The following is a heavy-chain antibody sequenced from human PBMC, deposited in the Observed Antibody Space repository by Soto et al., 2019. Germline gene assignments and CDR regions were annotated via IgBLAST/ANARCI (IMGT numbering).Heavy chain of an antibody. Sequence: GASVKVSCKASGYTFTSYDINWVRQATGQGLEWMGWMNPNSGNTGYAQKFQGRVTMTRNTSISTAYMELSSLRSEDTAVYYCATSWRPGYFYGMDVWSQGTTVTVSS. CDR3: ATSWRPGYFYGMDV. CDR2: MNPNSGNT. V-gene: IGHV1-8*01. J-gene: IGHJ6*02. D-gene: IGHD6-25*01. CDR1: GYTFTSYD.